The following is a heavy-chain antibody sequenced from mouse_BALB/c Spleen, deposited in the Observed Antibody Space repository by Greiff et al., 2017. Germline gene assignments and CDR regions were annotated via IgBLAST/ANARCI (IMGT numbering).Heavy chain of an antibody. CDR1: GYSITSDYA. Sequence: EVKLQESGPGLVKPSQSLSLTCTVTGYSITSDYAWNWIRQFPGNKLEWMGYISYSGSTSYNPSLKSRISSTRDTSKNQFFLQLNSVTTEDTATYYCARSNYYGYDDYWGQGTTLTVSS. V-gene: IGHV3-2*02. J-gene: IGHJ2*01. CDR2: ISYSGST. D-gene: IGHD2-2*01. CDR3: ARSNYYGYDDY.